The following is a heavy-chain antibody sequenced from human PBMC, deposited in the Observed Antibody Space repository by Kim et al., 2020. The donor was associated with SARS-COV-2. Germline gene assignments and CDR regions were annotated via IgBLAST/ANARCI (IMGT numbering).Heavy chain of an antibody. Sequence: GGSLRPSCAASGFSFSTYALSWVRQAPGKGLQWVSAISENGAYTYYTDSVKGRFTISRDNSKHTVYLQMNSLTAEDTALYYCAKERIVSAFFDYWGQGT. CDR1: GFSFSTYA. V-gene: IGHV3-23*01. J-gene: IGHJ4*02. CDR2: ISENGAYT. CDR3: AKERIVSAFFDY. D-gene: IGHD1-26*01.